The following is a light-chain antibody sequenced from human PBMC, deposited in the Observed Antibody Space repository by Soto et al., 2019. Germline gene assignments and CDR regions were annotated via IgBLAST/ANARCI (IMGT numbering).Light chain of an antibody. J-gene: IGKJ1*01. CDR1: QSDSSSY. Sequence: EIVLTQSPGTLSLSPGERATLSCRASQSDSSSYLVWYQQKPGQAPRLLIYGASTRATGIPDRFSGSGSGTDFTLTITRLEPEDFAVYYCQQYGNSPWTFGQGTKVEIK. V-gene: IGKV3-20*01. CDR3: QQYGNSPWT. CDR2: GAS.